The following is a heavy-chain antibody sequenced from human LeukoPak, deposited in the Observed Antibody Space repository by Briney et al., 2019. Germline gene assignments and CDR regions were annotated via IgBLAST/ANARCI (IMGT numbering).Heavy chain of an antibody. CDR2: IYPGDSDT. V-gene: IGHV5-51*01. D-gene: IGHD4-17*01. CDR1: GYSFTRYW. CDR3: ARHRMTTVTLDY. J-gene: IGHJ4*02. Sequence: GESLKISRKGSGYSFTRYWIGWVRQMPGKGPEWMGIIYPGDSDTRYSPSFQGPVTISADKANSTAYLQWSSLKASDTAMYYCARHRMTTVTLDYWGQGTLVTVSS.